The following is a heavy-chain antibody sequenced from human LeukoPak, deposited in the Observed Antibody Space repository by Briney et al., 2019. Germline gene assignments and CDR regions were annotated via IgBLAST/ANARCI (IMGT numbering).Heavy chain of an antibody. CDR3: ASGKGFYYDSSGYYWLYYMDV. CDR2: IYYSGST. J-gene: IGHJ6*03. D-gene: IGHD3-22*01. Sequence: SETLSLTCTVSGGSISSSSYYWGWIRQPPGKGLEWIGSIYYSGSTYYNPSLKSRVTISVDTSKNQFSLKLSSVTAADTAVYYCASGKGFYYDSSGYYWLYYMDVWGKGTTVTVSS. V-gene: IGHV4-39*01. CDR1: GGSISSSSYY.